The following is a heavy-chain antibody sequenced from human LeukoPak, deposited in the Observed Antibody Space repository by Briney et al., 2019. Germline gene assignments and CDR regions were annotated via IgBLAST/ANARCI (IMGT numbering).Heavy chain of an antibody. CDR1: GYTFTSYY. Sequence: GASVKVSCKASGYTFTSYYMHWVRQAPGQGLEWMGIINPSGGSTSYAQKFQGRVTITRDMSTSTAYMELSSLRSEDTAVYYCAAAFGGVVIPDFDYWGQGTLVTVSS. CDR3: AAAFGGVVIPDFDY. CDR2: INPSGGST. V-gene: IGHV1-46*01. D-gene: IGHD3-22*01. J-gene: IGHJ4*02.